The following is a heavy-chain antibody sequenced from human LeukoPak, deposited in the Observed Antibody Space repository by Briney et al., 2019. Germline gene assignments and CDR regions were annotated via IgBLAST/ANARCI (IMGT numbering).Heavy chain of an antibody. CDR2: ISGNGVTT. CDR3: ARDTNREQDI. CDR1: GFSLSGDY. J-gene: IGHJ6*02. V-gene: IGHV3-64*01. D-gene: IGHD3-3*01. Sequence: GGSLRLSCAASGFSLSGDYIHWVRQAPGKGLEYVSAISGNGVTTHYTNSVKGRFTISRDNSKNTVYLQMGSLSTEDTAVYYCARDTNREQDIWGQGTMVTVSS.